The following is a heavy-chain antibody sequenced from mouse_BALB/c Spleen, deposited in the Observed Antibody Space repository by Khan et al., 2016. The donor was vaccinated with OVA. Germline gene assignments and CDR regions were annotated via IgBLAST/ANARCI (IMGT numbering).Heavy chain of an antibody. CDR2: INPSTGYT. J-gene: IGHJ3*01. CDR1: GYTFTSYW. D-gene: IGHD1-1*01. V-gene: IGHV1-7*01. Sequence: VQVVESGAELAKPGASVKMSCKASGYTFTSYWMHWVKQRPGQGLEWIGYINPSTGYTEYNQRFKDKATLTADKSSSTAYMHLSSLTSEESAVYYCANHGSSSAWLTYWGQGTLVTVSA. CDR3: ANHGSSSAWLTY.